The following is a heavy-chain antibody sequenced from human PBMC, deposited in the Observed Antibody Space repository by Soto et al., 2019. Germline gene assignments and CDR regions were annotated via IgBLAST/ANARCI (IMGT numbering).Heavy chain of an antibody. CDR1: GFTFSSYS. D-gene: IGHD2-21*01. CDR3: AALGRNLRVWSLFDY. CDR2: ISSSSSYI. Sequence: GGSLRLSCAASGFTFSSYSMNWVRQAPGKGLEWVSSISSSSSYIYYAGSVKGRFTISRDNAKNSLYLQMNSLRAEDTAVYYCAALGRNLRVWSLFDYWGQGTLVTVSS. J-gene: IGHJ4*02. V-gene: IGHV3-21*01.